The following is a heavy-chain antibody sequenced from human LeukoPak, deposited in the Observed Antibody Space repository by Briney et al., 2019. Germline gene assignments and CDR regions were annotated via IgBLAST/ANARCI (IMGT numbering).Heavy chain of an antibody. CDR2: IKQDGSDK. J-gene: IGHJ4*02. D-gene: IGHD3-10*01. CDR1: GFTFSSYW. CDR3: ARDFYASGSLDY. V-gene: IGHV3-7*01. Sequence: GGSLRLSCAASGFTFSSYWMNWVRQAPGEGLEWVANIKQDGSDKYYVDSVRGRLTISRDNTKNSLYLQMNSLRAEDTAVYYCARDFYASGSLDYWGQGTLVTVSS.